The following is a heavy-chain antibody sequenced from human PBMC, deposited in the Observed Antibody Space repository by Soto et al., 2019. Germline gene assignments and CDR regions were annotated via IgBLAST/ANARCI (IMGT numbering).Heavy chain of an antibody. CDR2: IVGGSGST. J-gene: IGHJ4*02. V-gene: IGHV1-58*01. CDR3: AADWSNRPFDF. Sequence: GASVKVSCKASGFTLTSADVQWVRQTRGQRLEWIGWIVGGSGSTNYAQQFQGRLAITRDMSTSTVYMELSSLRSEDTAVYYCAADWSNRPFDFWGKGTLVTVSS. CDR1: GFTLTSAD. D-gene: IGHD3-3*01.